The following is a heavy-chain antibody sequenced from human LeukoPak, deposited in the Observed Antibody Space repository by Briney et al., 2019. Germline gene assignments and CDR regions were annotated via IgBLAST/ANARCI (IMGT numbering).Heavy chain of an antibody. CDR3: ATSRNSARGIDY. D-gene: IGHD2-15*01. Sequence: ASVKVSCKASGYTFITYVMHWVRQAPGQRLEWMGWLNAGNDLTKYSQKFQGTVTITRGTSASTAYMELSSLRSEDTAVYYCATSRNSARGIDYWGQGTLVTVSS. J-gene: IGHJ4*02. CDR2: LNAGNDLT. CDR1: GYTFITYV. V-gene: IGHV1-3*01.